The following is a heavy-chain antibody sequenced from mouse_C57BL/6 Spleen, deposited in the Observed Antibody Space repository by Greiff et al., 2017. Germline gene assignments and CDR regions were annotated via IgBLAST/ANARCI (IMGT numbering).Heavy chain of an antibody. V-gene: IGHV5-17*01. Sequence: EVKLMESGGGLVKPGGSLKLSCAASGFTFSDYGMHWVRQAPEKGLEWVAYISSGSSTIYYADTVKGRFTISRDNAKNTRFLQMSSLRSEDTAMYYCASFDSSGYDGDAMDYWGQGTSVTVSS. CDR3: ASFDSSGYDGDAMDY. CDR1: GFTFSDYG. CDR2: ISSGSSTI. D-gene: IGHD3-2*02. J-gene: IGHJ4*01.